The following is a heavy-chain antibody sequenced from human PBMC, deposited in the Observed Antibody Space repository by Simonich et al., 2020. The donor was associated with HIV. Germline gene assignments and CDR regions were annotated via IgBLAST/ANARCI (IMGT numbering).Heavy chain of an antibody. D-gene: IGHD2-2*01. CDR1: GFTFSSYS. CDR3: ARDGRKGSSTSCSDY. Sequence: EVQLVESGGGLVKPGGSLRLSCAASGFTFSSYSMNWVRQAPGKGLEWVSSISSSSSNIYYADSVKGRVTISRDNAKNSLYLQMNSLRAEDTAVYYCARDGRKGSSTSCSDYWGQGTLVTVSS. V-gene: IGHV3-21*01. CDR2: ISSSSSNI. J-gene: IGHJ4*02.